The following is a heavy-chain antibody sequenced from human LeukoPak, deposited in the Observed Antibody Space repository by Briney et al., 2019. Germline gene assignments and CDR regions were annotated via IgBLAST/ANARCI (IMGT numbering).Heavy chain of an antibody. J-gene: IGHJ4*02. D-gene: IGHD2-21*02. V-gene: IGHV3-30*18. CDR1: GFTFSSYG. CDR2: ISYDGSNK. CDR3: AKDLSIVVVTATLDY. Sequence: PGGSLRLSCEASGFTFSSYGMHWVRQAPGKGLEWVAVISYDGSNKYYADSVKGRFTISRDNSKNTLYLQMNSLRAEDTAVYYCAKDLSIVVVTATLDYWGQGTLVTVSS.